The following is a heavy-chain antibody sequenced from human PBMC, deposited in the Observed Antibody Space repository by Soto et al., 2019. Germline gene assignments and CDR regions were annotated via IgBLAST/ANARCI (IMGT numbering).Heavy chain of an antibody. CDR1: GYTFTSYY. J-gene: IGHJ5*02. Sequence: PSVKVSCKASGYTFTSYYMHWVRQAPGQGLEWMGIINPSGGSTSYAQKFQGRVTMTRDTSTSTVYMELSSLRSEDKAVYYCARATKYNWFDPWGQGTLVTVSS. CDR3: ARATKYNWFDP. CDR2: INPSGGST. V-gene: IGHV1-46*01. D-gene: IGHD2-8*01.